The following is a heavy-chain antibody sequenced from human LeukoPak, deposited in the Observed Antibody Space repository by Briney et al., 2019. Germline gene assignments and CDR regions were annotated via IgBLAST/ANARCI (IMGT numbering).Heavy chain of an antibody. J-gene: IGHJ5*02. CDR1: GYTFNTYG. CDR2: ISAYNGNT. V-gene: IGHV1-18*04. D-gene: IGHD6-19*01. Sequence: ASVKVSCKASGYTFNTYGINWVRQAPGQGLEWMGWISAYNGNTNYAQNFQGRITLTTDTSTSMAYMELTGLRSDDTAVYYCARDGRQWVPLNWLDPWGQGTLVTVSS. CDR3: ARDGRQWVPLNWLDP.